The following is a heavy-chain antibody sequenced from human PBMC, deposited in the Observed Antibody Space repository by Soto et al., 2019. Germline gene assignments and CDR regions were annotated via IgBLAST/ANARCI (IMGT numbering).Heavy chain of an antibody. D-gene: IGHD1-26*01. CDR2: IYYSGST. V-gene: IGHV4-31*03. Sequence: PSETLSLTCTVSGGSISSGGYYWSWIRQHPGKGLEWIGYIYYSGSTYYNPSLKSRVTISVDTSKNQFSLKLSSVTAADTAVYYCAREIVCTPDLDYWGPGTTVTVFS. CDR1: GGSISSGGYY. J-gene: IGHJ6*02. CDR3: AREIVCTPDLDY.